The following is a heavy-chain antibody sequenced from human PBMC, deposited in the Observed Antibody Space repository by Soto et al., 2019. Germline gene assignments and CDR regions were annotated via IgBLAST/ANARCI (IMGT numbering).Heavy chain of an antibody. J-gene: IGHJ6*02. CDR1: GFTFSSYA. V-gene: IGHV3-30-3*01. CDR3: ARVPGRKTYYYYGMDV. Sequence: QVQLVESGGGVVQPGRSLRLSCAASGFTFSSYAMHWVRQAPGQGLEWVAVISYDGSNKYYADSVKGRFTISRDNSKNTLYLQMNSLRAEDTAVYYCARVPGRKTYYYYGMDVWGQGTTVTVSS. CDR2: ISYDGSNK. D-gene: IGHD3-10*01.